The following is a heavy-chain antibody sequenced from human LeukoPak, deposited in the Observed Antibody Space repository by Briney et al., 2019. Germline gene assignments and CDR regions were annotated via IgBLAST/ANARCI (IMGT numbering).Heavy chain of an antibody. CDR3: ARIKVGATGIDY. D-gene: IGHD1-26*01. CDR2: INTDGSHT. CDR1: GFTFNNYW. J-gene: IGHJ4*02. Sequence: GGSLRLSCAASGFTFNNYWMHWVRQAPGKGLVWVSRINTDGSHTNYADSVKGRFTFSRDNAKNTLYLQMNSLRAEDTAVYYCARIKVGATGIDYWGQGTLVTVSS. V-gene: IGHV3-74*01.